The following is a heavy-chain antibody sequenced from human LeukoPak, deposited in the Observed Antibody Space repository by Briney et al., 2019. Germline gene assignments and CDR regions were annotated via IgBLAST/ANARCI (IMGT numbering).Heavy chain of an antibody. CDR3: AKDLHFDWLFGAFDI. D-gene: IGHD3-9*01. CDR2: INSDGSST. Sequence: GGSLRLSCAASGFTFSSYWMHWVRQAPGKGLVWVSRINSDGSSTSYADSVKGRFTISRDNSKNTLYLQMSSLRAEDTALYYCAKDLHFDWLFGAFDIWGQGTMVTVSS. CDR1: GFTFSSYW. V-gene: IGHV3-74*01. J-gene: IGHJ3*02.